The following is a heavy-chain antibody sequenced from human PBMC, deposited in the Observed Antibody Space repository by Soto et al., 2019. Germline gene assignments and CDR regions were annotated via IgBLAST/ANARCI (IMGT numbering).Heavy chain of an antibody. CDR2: SRSKADGHTA. CDR3: VRYGRIPNGPGAFDI. Sequence: GGSLRLSCAASGFTLSDHYMEWIRQAPGKGLEWVGRSRSKADGHTAEYAASVKGRFNISKDDSKNSMFLQMNRLKVEDTAVYYCVRYGRIPNGPGAFDIWCQGAMVSVSS. CDR1: GFTLSDHY. D-gene: IGHD5-18*01. J-gene: IGHJ3*02. V-gene: IGHV3-72*01.